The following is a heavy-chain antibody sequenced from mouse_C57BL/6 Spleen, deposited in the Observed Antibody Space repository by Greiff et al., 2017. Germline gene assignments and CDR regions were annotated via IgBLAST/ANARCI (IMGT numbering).Heavy chain of an antibody. Sequence: QVHVKQPGTELVKPGASVKLSCKASGYTFTSYWMHWVKQRPGQGLEWIGNINPSNGGTNYNEKFKSKATLTVDKSSSTAYMQLSSLTSEDSAVYYCASRGVYYYAMDYWGQGTSVTVSS. D-gene: IGHD3-3*01. CDR1: GYTFTSYW. J-gene: IGHJ4*01. CDR3: ASRGVYYYAMDY. V-gene: IGHV1-53*01. CDR2: INPSNGGT.